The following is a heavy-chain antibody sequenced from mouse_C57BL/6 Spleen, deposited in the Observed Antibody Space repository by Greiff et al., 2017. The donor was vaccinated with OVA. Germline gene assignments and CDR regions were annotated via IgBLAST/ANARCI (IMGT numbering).Heavy chain of an antibody. CDR1: GYTFTSYG. D-gene: IGHD2-4*01. V-gene: IGHV1-81*01. CDR2: IYPRSGNT. Sequence: VQLQQSGAELARPGASVKLSCKASGYTFTSYGISWVKQRPGQGLEWIGEIYPRSGNTYSNEKFKGKATLTADKSSSTAYMELRSLTSEDSAVYCGAKEGVIYYDYDGAADYWGQGTTLTVSA. CDR3: AKEGVIYYDYDGAADY. J-gene: IGHJ2*01.